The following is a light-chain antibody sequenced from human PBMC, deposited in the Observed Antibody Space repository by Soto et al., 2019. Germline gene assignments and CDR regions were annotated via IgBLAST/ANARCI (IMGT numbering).Light chain of an antibody. V-gene: IGKV3-20*01. Sequence: EIVLTQSPGTLSLSPGERATLSCRASLSVSSSSLAWYQQKPGQAPRLLIYGASSRATGIPDRFSGSGSGTDFTLTISRVEPEDFAVYYCHQFGRSLTFGGGSKVEIK. J-gene: IGKJ4*01. CDR2: GAS. CDR1: LSVSSSS. CDR3: HQFGRSLT.